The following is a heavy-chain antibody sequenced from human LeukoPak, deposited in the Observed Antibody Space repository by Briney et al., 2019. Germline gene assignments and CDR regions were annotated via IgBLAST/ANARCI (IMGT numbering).Heavy chain of an antibody. J-gene: IGHJ3*02. CDR3: ARAVSSASPASDI. CDR1: RFTFRSYG. Sequence: PGGSLRLSCAASRFTFRSYGMHWVRQAPGKGLEWVAFIRYDGSNNDYADSVKGRFTISRDNSKNTLYLQMNSLRAEDTAVYYCARAVSSASPASDIWGQGTMVTVS. CDR2: IRYDGSNN. V-gene: IGHV3-30*02. D-gene: IGHD6-19*01.